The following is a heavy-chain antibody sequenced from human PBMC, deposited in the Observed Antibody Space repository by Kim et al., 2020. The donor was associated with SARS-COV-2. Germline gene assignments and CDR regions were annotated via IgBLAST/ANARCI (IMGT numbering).Heavy chain of an antibody. CDR2: ISGGAVNK. V-gene: IGHV3-23*01. CDR3: AKMVIMDGYNYFYYYAM. J-gene: IGHJ6*01. CDR1: GFTFDTFA. D-gene: IGHD2-21*01. Sequence: GGSLRLSCAASGFTFDTFAMSWVRQAPGKGLEWVSVISGGAVNKFYADSVRGRFTISRDNSKSTLYLQMNSLRDEDTAFYYCAKMVIMDGYNYFYYYAM.